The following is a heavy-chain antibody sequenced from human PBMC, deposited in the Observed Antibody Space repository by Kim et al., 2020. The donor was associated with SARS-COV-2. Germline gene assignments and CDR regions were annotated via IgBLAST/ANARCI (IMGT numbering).Heavy chain of an antibody. J-gene: IGHJ4*02. CDR3: AIIQHASGY. Sequence: GGSLRLSCAASEFTFSNYAMSWVRRAPGRGPEWVSSISGSGDATYYADSVKGRFTISRDNSKNTLHLQMDSLRVEDTAVYYCAIIQHASGYWGQGTLVTVSS. V-gene: IGHV3-23*01. CDR2: ISGSGDAT. CDR1: EFTFSNYA. D-gene: IGHD3-10*01.